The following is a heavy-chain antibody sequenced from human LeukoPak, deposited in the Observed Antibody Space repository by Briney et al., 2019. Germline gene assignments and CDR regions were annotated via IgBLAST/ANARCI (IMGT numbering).Heavy chain of an antibody. J-gene: IGHJ4*02. D-gene: IGHD1-7*01. CDR2: ISSSSSYI. Sequence: GGSLRLSCAASGFTLSSYSMNWVRQAPGKGLEWVSSISSSSSYIYYADSVKGRFTISRDNAKNSLYLQMNSLRAEEPAVYCGATLLELLSYFDYWGQGTLVTVSS. V-gene: IGHV3-21*01. CDR1: GFTLSSYS. CDR3: ATLLELLSYFDY.